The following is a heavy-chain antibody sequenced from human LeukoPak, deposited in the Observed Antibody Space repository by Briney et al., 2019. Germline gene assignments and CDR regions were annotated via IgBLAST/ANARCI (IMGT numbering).Heavy chain of an antibody. CDR2: INPNTGGT. Sequence: ASVKVSCKASGYTFTGYYMHWVRQAPGQGLEWLGRINPNTGGTNFAQSFQGRVTMTRDTSITTAYMELSRLRSDDTAVYYCARVGDGLNDAFDIWAKGQWSPSLQ. D-gene: IGHD5-24*01. CDR1: GYTFTGYY. V-gene: IGHV1-2*06. CDR3: ARVGDGLNDAFDI. J-gene: IGHJ3*02.